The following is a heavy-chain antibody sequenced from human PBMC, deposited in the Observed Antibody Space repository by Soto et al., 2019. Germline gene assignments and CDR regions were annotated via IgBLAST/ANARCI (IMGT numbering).Heavy chain of an antibody. CDR1: GGSISSGGYY. Sequence: SEILSLTCTVSGGSISSGGYYWSWIRQYPGKGLDWIGYIYFSGTTYYNPSLKSRVTISLDTSKNQFSLKVNSMTAADTAVYYCARYRREAVAGYTLDNWGQGILVTVSS. CDR3: ARYRREAVAGYTLDN. D-gene: IGHD6-13*01. CDR2: IYFSGTT. V-gene: IGHV4-31*03. J-gene: IGHJ4*02.